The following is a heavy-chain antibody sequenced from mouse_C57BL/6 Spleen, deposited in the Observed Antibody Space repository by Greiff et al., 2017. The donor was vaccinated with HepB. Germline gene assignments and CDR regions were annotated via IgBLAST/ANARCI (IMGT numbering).Heavy chain of an antibody. D-gene: IGHD1-2*01. CDR3: AREGLLRPFDV. V-gene: IGHV3-6*01. CDR1: GYSITSGYY. CDR2: ISYDGSN. Sequence: EVKLMESGPGLVKPSQSLSLTCSVTGYSITSGYYWNWIRQFPGNKLEWMGYISYDGSNNYNPSLKNRISITRDTSKNQFFLKLNSVTTEDTATYYCAREGLLRPFDVWGTGTTVTVSS. J-gene: IGHJ1*03.